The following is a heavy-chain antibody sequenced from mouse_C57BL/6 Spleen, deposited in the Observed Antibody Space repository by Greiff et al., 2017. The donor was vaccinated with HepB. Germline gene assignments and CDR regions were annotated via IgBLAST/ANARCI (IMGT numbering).Heavy chain of an antibody. CDR2: ISSVYDYI. CDR3: TRALRVRGYFDY. V-gene: IGHV5-9-1*02. J-gene: IGHJ2*01. D-gene: IGHD2-13*01. CDR1: GFTFSSYA. Sequence: EVQRVESGEGLVKPGGSLKLPWAASGFTFSSYAMSWVRQTPEKRLEGVAYISSVYDYIYYADTVKGRFTISRDNAGNTLYLQMSSLKSEDTAMYYCTRALRVRGYFDYWGQGTTLTVSS.